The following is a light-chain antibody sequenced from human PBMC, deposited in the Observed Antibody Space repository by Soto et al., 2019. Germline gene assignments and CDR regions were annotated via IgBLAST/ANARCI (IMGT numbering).Light chain of an antibody. CDR2: GAS. V-gene: IGKV3-15*01. CDR1: QSISSD. Sequence: EIVMTQSPATLSVSPGERATLSCRASQSISSDLAWYQQKPGQAPRLFIYGASTRATGFPARFSGSGSGTEFPLTISSLQPEDFAVYYWQQYNGWPRTFGQGTKVEIK. J-gene: IGKJ1*01. CDR3: QQYNGWPRT.